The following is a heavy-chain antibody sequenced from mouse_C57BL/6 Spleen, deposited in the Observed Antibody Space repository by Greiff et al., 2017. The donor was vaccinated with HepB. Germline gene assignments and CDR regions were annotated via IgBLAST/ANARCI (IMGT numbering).Heavy chain of an antibody. CDR3: AFYDERFAY. D-gene: IGHD2-12*01. CDR2: IYPGDGDT. Sequence: VQLQESGPELVKPGASVKISCKASGYAFSSSWMNWVKQRPGKGLEWIGRIYPGDGDTNYNGKFKGKATLTADKSSSTAYMQLSSLTSEDSAVYFCAFYDERFAYWGQGTLVTVSA. CDR1: GYAFSSSW. V-gene: IGHV1-82*01. J-gene: IGHJ3*01.